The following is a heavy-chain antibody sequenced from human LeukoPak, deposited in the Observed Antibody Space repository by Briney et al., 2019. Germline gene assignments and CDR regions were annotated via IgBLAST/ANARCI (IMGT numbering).Heavy chain of an antibody. CDR1: GGSISSGGYY. CDR3: ARVNTTFGVVTTISYRKYYFDY. D-gene: IGHD3-3*01. CDR2: IYYSGST. Sequence: PSQTLSLTCTVSGGSISSGGYYWSWIRQHPGKGLEWIGYIYYSGSTYYNPSLKSRVTISVGTSKNQFSLKLSSVTAADTAVYYCARVNTTFGVVTTISYRKYYFDYWGQGTLVTVSS. J-gene: IGHJ4*02. V-gene: IGHV4-31*03.